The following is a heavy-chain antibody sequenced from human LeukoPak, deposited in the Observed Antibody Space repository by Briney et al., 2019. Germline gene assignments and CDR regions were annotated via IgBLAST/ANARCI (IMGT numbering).Heavy chain of an antibody. CDR2: ISGSGGST. CDR1: GFTFSSYA. V-gene: IGHV3-23*01. CDR3: ASRDGYTNTELYYYGMDV. Sequence: GGSLRLSCAASGFTFSSYAMRWVRQAPGKGLEWVSAISGSGGSTYYADSVKGRFTIPRDNSKNTLYLQMNSLRAEDTAVYYCASRDGYTNTELYYYGMDVWGQGTTVTVSS. J-gene: IGHJ6*02. D-gene: IGHD5-24*01.